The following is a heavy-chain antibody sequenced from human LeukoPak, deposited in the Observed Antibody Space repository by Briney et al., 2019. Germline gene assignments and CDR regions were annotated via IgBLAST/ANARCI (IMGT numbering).Heavy chain of an antibody. CDR3: ARDVADRGLKRFDP. Sequence: GGSLRPSCAASGFTFSSYGMHWVRQAPGKGLEWVAVISYDGSNKYYADSVKGRFTISRDNSKNTLYLQMNSLRAEDTAVYYCARDVADRGLKRFDPWGQGTPVTVSS. D-gene: IGHD6-6*01. CDR2: ISYDGSNK. J-gene: IGHJ5*02. V-gene: IGHV3-30*03. CDR1: GFTFSSYG.